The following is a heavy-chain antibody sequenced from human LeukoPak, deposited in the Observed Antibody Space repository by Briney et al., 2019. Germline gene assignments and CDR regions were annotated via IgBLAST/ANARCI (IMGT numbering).Heavy chain of an antibody. CDR3: ARYRDGDRDISLDI. V-gene: IGHV4-59*08. Sequence: SVTLSLTCTVSGDSITSDYWSWIRQRPGKGLEWIGFINNRGTTSYNPSLTSRVTISRDMSKNQFALKLSSVSAADTAVYYCARYRDGDRDISLDIWGQGTLVTVSS. CDR1: GDSITSDY. J-gene: IGHJ4*02. CDR2: INNRGTT. D-gene: IGHD4-17*01.